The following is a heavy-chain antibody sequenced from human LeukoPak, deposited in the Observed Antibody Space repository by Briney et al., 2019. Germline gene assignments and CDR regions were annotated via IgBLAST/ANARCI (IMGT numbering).Heavy chain of an antibody. Sequence: GGSLRVSCAASGFTFSSYAMSWVRQAPGKGLEWVSYISSSSSTIYYADSVKGRFTISRDNAKNSLYLQMNSLRADDTAVYYCARFAAGGSYYYYMDVWGKGTTVTVSS. CDR3: ARFAAGGSYYYYMDV. D-gene: IGHD6-25*01. J-gene: IGHJ6*03. CDR2: ISSSSSTI. V-gene: IGHV3-48*01. CDR1: GFTFSSYA.